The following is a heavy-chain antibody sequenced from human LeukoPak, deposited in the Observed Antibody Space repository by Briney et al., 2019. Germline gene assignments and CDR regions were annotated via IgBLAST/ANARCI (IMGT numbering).Heavy chain of an antibody. J-gene: IGHJ4*02. CDR1: GYPFKTYG. CDR2: ISAYNGNT. Sequence: GASVKVSFKASGYPFKTYGISWVRQAPGQGLEWMGWISAYNGNTNYAQNLQGRVTMTTDTSTSTAYMELRSLRSDDTAVYYCARPYYYDGYFDYWGQGTLVTVSS. V-gene: IGHV1-18*01. D-gene: IGHD3-22*01. CDR3: ARPYYYDGYFDY.